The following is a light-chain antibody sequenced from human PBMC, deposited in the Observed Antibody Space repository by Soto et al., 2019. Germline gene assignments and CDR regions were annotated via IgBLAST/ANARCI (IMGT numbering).Light chain of an antibody. CDR2: DGA. CDR1: QSVSSR. Sequence: RQSLAALSWSPVERATLSCSASQSVSSRLAWYQQQHGQAPRLLIYDGANRGAGVPAKFSSGGSGTDFSLAISSIEDEDFAAYYCQQRSDRPPVTFGGGTKVDI. J-gene: IGKJ4*01. V-gene: IGKV3-11*01. CDR3: QQRSDRPPVT.